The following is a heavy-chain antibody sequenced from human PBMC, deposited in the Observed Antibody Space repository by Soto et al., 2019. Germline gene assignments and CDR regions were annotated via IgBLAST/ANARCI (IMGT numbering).Heavy chain of an antibody. CDR1: GFTFSSYG. J-gene: IGHJ4*02. Sequence: QVQLVESGGGVVQPGRSLRLSCAASGFTFSSYGMHWVRQAPGKGLEWVAVISYDGSNKYYADSVKGRFTISRDNSKNTLYRQMNSLRAEDRAVYYCAKGRTAVTIFGVVIIAEYDYWGQGTLVTVSS. CDR3: AKGRTAVTIFGVVIIAEYDY. CDR2: ISYDGSNK. D-gene: IGHD3-3*01. V-gene: IGHV3-30*18.